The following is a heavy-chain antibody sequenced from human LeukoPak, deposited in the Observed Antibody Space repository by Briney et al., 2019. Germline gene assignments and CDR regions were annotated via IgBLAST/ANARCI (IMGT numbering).Heavy chain of an antibody. J-gene: IGHJ4*02. Sequence: ASVNVSCKASVYTFTDYYIHWVRQAPGQGLEWLGWINPNAGDTKYAQKFQGRVTVTRDTSISTAYMELSRLRSDDTAVYYCVTSSAVGGAQRAFDYWGQGTLVTVSS. CDR3: VTSSAVGGAQRAFDY. CDR1: VYTFTDYY. D-gene: IGHD3-10*01. V-gene: IGHV1-2*02. CDR2: INPNAGDT.